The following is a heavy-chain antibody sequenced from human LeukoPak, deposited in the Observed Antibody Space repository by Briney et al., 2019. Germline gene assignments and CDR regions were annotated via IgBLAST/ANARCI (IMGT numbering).Heavy chain of an antibody. V-gene: IGHV4-34*01. CDR2: INHSGST. J-gene: IGHJ5*02. D-gene: IGHD1-1*01. CDR1: GGSFSGYY. CDR3: ARGNYNWIDP. Sequence: SEILSLTCAVYGGSFSGYYWSWIRQPPGKGLEWIGEINHSGSTNYNPSLKNRVTISVDTSNTPFSLELSSVTAADTGVYYCARGNYNWIDPWGQGTLVTVSS.